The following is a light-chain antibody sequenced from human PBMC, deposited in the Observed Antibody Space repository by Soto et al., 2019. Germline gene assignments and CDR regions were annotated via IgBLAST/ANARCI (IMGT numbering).Light chain of an antibody. V-gene: IGLV2-14*03. Sequence: QSALTQPASVSGSPGQSITISCIGTSSDVGGYKYVSWYQQHPGKAPKLMIYNVSYRPSGVSKRFSGSKSGNTASLTISGLQAEDEADYYCSSYRSSKSYVFGTGTKVTVL. J-gene: IGLJ1*01. CDR1: SSDVGGYKY. CDR3: SSYRSSKSYV. CDR2: NVS.